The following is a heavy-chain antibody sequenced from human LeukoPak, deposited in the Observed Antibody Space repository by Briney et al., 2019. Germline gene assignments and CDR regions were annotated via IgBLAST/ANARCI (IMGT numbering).Heavy chain of an antibody. V-gene: IGHV3-30*04. J-gene: IGHJ4*02. D-gene: IGHD2-15*01. CDR3: VRQDCSGGSCYLDS. CDR1: GFIFSNYA. Sequence: PGGSLRLSCAASGFIFSNYAMHWVRQAPGEGLDWVAVISYHGKDQYYADSVKGRFTISRDYSKNTLDLQMNSLRTEDTAVYYCVRQDCSGGSCYLDSWGQGTLVTVSS. CDR2: ISYHGKDQ.